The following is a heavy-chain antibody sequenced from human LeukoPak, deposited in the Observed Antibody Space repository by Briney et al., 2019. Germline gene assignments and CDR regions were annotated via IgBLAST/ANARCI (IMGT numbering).Heavy chain of an antibody. V-gene: IGHV4-34*01. CDR3: ASEARVHYDSSGYYYG. CDR1: GGSFSGYY. CDR2: INHSGST. D-gene: IGHD3-22*01. J-gene: IGHJ4*02. Sequence: SETLSLTCAVYGGSFSGYYWSWIRQPPGKGLEWIGEINHSGSTNYNPSLKSRVTISVVTSKNQFSLKLSSVTAADTAVYYCASEARVHYDSSGYYYGWGQGTLVTVSS.